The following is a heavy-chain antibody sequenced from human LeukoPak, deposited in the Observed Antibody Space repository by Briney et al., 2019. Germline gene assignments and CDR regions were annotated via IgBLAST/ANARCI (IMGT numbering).Heavy chain of an antibody. D-gene: IGHD2-2*01. CDR2: IYPGDSDT. Sequence: GESLKISCKSSGYSFTSYWIGWVRRMPGKGLEWMWIIYPGDSDTRYSPSFQGQVTISADKSISTAYLQWSSLKASDTAMYYCARRQGCSSTSCPPDYWGQGTLVTVSP. CDR1: GYSFTSYW. J-gene: IGHJ4*02. CDR3: ARRQGCSSTSCPPDY. V-gene: IGHV5-51*01.